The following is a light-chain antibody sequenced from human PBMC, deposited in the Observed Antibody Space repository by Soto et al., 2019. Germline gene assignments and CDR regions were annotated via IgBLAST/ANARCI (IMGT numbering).Light chain of an antibody. J-gene: IGKJ2*01. CDR1: QTVLYSSNNKNY. V-gene: IGKV4-1*01. Sequence: DIVMTQSPDSLAVSLGESAIINCKSSQTVLYSSNNKNYLAWYLQKPGQPPKLLIYWSSTRESGVPDRFSGSGSGTDFTLTISSLQDEDVAVYYCQQYYSTPHTFGQGTKLEIK. CDR3: QQYYSTPHT. CDR2: WSS.